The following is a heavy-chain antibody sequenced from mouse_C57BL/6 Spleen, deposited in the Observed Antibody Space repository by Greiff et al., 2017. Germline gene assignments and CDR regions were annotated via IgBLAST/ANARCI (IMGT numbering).Heavy chain of an antibody. CDR1: GYTFTSYW. CDR3: ARFYGNYPYFDY. V-gene: IGHV1-64*01. D-gene: IGHD2-1*01. J-gene: IGHJ2*01. Sequence: VQLQQSGAELVKPGASVKLSCKASGYTFTSYWMHWVKQRPGQGLEWIGMIHPNSGSTNYDEKFKIKATLTRDKSSSTAYMQLSSLTSEDSAIYYYARFYGNYPYFDYWGQGTTLTVSS. CDR2: IHPNSGST.